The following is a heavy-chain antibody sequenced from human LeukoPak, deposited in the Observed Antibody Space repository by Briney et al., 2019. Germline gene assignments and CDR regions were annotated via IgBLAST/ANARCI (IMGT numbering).Heavy chain of an antibody. CDR3: ARGVTPASSTFYYYYGMDV. D-gene: IGHD2-2*01. CDR1: GYTFTGFY. J-gene: IGHJ6*02. Sequence: RASVKVSCKASGYTFTGFYMHWVRQATGQGLEWMGWMNPNSGNTGYAQKFQGRVTMTRNTSISTAYMELSSLRSEDTAVYYCARGVTPASSTFYYYYGMDVWGQGTTVTVSS. V-gene: IGHV1-8*02. CDR2: MNPNSGNT.